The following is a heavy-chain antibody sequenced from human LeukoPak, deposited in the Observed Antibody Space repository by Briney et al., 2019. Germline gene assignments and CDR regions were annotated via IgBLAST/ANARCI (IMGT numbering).Heavy chain of an antibody. CDR1: GGTFSSYA. CDR3: ASESGIAVAGKAIWFDP. D-gene: IGHD6-19*01. Sequence: ASVEVSCKASGGTFSSYAISWVRQAPGQGLEWMGGIIPIFGTANYAQKFQGRVTITADESTSTAYMELSSLRSEDTAVYYCASESGIAVAGKAIWFDPWGQGTLVTVSS. J-gene: IGHJ5*02. V-gene: IGHV1-69*13. CDR2: IIPIFGTA.